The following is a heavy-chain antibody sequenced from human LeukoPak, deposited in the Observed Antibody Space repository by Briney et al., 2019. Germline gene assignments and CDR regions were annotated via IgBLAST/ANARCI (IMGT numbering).Heavy chain of an antibody. Sequence: GGSLRLSCGASRFAFSSYVMSWVRQAPGKGLEWVSTITTGGTDTYYADSVKGRFTISRDNSKNTLFLQMNSLSAEDTAVYYCARGSVYYYYMDVWGKGTTVTISS. D-gene: IGHD2-15*01. CDR1: RFAFSSYV. CDR3: ARGSVYYYYMDV. V-gene: IGHV3-23*05. CDR2: ITTGGTDT. J-gene: IGHJ6*03.